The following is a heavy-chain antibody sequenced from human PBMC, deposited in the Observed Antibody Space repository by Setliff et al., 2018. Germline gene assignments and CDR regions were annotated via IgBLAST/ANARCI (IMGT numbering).Heavy chain of an antibody. V-gene: IGHV2-5*02. D-gene: IGHD6-13*01. CDR2: IYWDDDK. Sequence: SGPTLVNPTQTLTLTCTFSGFSLSTSEVGVGWIRQPPGKALEWLALIYWDDDKRYRPSLKSRLTIAKDTSKSQVVLTMTNMDPVDTATYYCARELYSSSWYPCDYWGQGTLVTVSS. J-gene: IGHJ4*02. CDR1: GFSLSTSEVG. CDR3: ARELYSSSWYPCDY.